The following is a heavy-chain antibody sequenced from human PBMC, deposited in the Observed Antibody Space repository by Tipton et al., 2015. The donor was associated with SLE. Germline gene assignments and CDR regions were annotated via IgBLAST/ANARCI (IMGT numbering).Heavy chain of an antibody. V-gene: IGHV4-39*07. CDR1: GGSVSSGSYY. J-gene: IGHJ6*02. CDR3: ATEGDGSANFYYHGIYD. CDR2: IYYSGST. Sequence: TLCLTCTVSGGSVSSGSYYWAWIRQPPGKGLEWIGTIYYSGSTYYYSSLKSRITISVDTSKNQFSLEVRSVTAADTAVYYCATEGDGSANFYYHGIYDWGQGATVTVSS. D-gene: IGHD2/OR15-2a*01.